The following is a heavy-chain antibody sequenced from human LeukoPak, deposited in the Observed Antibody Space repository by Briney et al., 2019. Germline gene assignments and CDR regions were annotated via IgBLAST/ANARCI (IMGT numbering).Heavy chain of an antibody. J-gene: IGHJ4*02. D-gene: IGHD4-17*01. V-gene: IGHV1-2*02. Sequence: RASVKVSCKASGYTFTGYYMHWVRQAPGQGLEWMGWINPNSGGTNYAQKFQGRVTMTRDTSTSTVYMELSSLRSEDTAVYYCARDRRIDYGDYDYWGQGTLVTVSS. CDR2: INPNSGGT. CDR1: GYTFTGYY. CDR3: ARDRRIDYGDYDY.